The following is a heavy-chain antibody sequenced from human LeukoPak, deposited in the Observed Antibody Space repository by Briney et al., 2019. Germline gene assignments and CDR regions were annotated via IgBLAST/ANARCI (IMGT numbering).Heavy chain of an antibody. J-gene: IGHJ4*02. Sequence: GGSLRLSCAASGFTLSSYAMTGIRQGPGKGLEWVSGIGGSGGNTYYADSVKGRFTISRDTSKNTLYLQMNSLRAEDTAVYYCAKSGKPFDYWGQGTLVTVSS. CDR1: GFTLSSYA. CDR2: IGGSGGNT. CDR3: AKSGKPFDY. V-gene: IGHV3-23*01.